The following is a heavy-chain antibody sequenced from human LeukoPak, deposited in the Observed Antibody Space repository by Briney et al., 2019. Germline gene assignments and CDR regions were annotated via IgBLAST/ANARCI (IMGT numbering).Heavy chain of an antibody. D-gene: IGHD3-10*01. CDR1: GYSFTSYW. CDR3: ARHQGFVESAFIY. V-gene: IGHV5-10-1*01. Sequence: GESLRISCKGSGYSFTSYWISWVRQLPGKGLEWMGRIDPSDSYTRYSPSFQGHVTISVDKSMSTAYLQWSSLKASDTAMYSCARHQGFVESAFIYWGQGTLVTVSS. J-gene: IGHJ4*02. CDR2: IDPSDSYT.